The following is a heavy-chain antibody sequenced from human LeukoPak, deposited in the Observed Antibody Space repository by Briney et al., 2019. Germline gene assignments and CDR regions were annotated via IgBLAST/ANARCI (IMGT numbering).Heavy chain of an antibody. J-gene: IGHJ4*02. CDR3: ARSPDSIFGAFDY. CDR2: IYPGDSDT. V-gene: IGHV5-51*01. CDR1: GYSFTSYW. D-gene: IGHD3-3*01. Sequence: GESLKISCKGSGYSFTSYWIGWVCQMPGKGLEWMGIIYPGDSDTRYSPSFQGQVTISADKSISTAYLQWSSLKASDTAMYYCARSPDSIFGAFDYWGQGTLVTVSS.